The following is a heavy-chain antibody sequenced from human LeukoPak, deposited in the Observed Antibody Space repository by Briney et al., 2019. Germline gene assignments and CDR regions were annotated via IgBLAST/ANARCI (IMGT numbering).Heavy chain of an antibody. V-gene: IGHV3-49*04. CDR2: IRSKTNGGTT. J-gene: IGHJ4*02. D-gene: IGHD1-26*01. Sequence: PGGSLRLSCTASRFRFGDYVMSWVRQAPGKGLEWVGLIRSKTNGGTTEYTASVKGRFTISRDDTRSIAYLQMSSLKNEDTAVYYCTTAYSGSYIGYWGQGTLVTVSS. CDR1: RFRFGDYV. CDR3: TTAYSGSYIGY.